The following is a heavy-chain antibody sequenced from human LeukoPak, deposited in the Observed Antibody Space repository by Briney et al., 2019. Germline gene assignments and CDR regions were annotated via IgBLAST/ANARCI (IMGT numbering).Heavy chain of an antibody. J-gene: IGHJ5*02. CDR1: GFTFSSYW. CDR3: AYCSSTSCYS. CDR2: IDTDGSRV. V-gene: IGHV3-74*01. Sequence: GALKLSCAASGFTFSSYWMHWVRQAPGKGLAWVSRIDTDGSRVAYADSVKGRFTISRDNAKNTLYLQMNSLRAEDTALYYCAYCSSTSCYSWGQGTLVTVSS. D-gene: IGHD2-2*01.